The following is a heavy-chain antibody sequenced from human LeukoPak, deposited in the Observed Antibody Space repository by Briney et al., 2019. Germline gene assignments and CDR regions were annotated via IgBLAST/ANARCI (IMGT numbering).Heavy chain of an antibody. Sequence: ASVKVSCKASGYTFTSYGISWVRQAPGQGLEWMGWISAYNGNTNYAQKLQGRVTMTTDTSTSTAYMELRSLRSDDTAVYYCARVTYDYVCGSYRPLDYWGQGTLVTVSS. D-gene: IGHD3-16*02. CDR1: GYTFTSYG. V-gene: IGHV1-18*01. CDR2: ISAYNGNT. CDR3: ARVTYDYVCGSYRPLDY. J-gene: IGHJ4*02.